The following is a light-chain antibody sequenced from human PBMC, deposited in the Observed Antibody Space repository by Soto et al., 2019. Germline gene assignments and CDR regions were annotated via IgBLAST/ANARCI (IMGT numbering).Light chain of an antibody. CDR3: SSYAGSSWV. CDR1: SSDVGGYNY. V-gene: IGLV2-8*01. CDR2: DVS. Sequence: QSALTQPPSVSGSPGQSVTISCTGTSSDVGGYNYVSWYQQHPGKAPKLMIYDVSKRPSGVPYRFSGSKSGNAASLTVSGLQGEDEADYYCSSYAGSSWVFGGGTKLTVL. J-gene: IGLJ3*02.